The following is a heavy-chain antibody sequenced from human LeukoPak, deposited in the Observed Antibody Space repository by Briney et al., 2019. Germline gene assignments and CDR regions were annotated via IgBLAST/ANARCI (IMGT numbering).Heavy chain of an antibody. CDR2: IYPGDSDT. V-gene: IGHV5-51*01. Sequence: GESLQISCQGSGYTFANKWIGWVRQMPGNGLEWMGIIYPGDSDTRYSPSFQDQVTISADKSISTAYLQWSSLKASDTAMYYCARAYCADKCYALDYWGQGTLVTVSS. CDR3: ARAYCADKCYALDY. CDR1: GYTFANKW. J-gene: IGHJ4*02. D-gene: IGHD2-21*01.